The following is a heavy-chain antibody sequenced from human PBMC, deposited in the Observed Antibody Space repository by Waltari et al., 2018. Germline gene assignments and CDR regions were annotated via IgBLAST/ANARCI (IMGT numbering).Heavy chain of an antibody. J-gene: IGHJ4*02. D-gene: IGHD3-16*02. CDR3: ARAGMITFGGVIASYYFDY. CDR2: IYSGGST. V-gene: IGHV3-53*01. Sequence: EVQLVESGGGLIQPGGSLRLSCAASGFTVSSNYMSWVRQAPRKGMEWVSVIYSGGSTYYADSVKGRFTISRDNSKNTLYRQMNSLRAEDTAVYYCARAGMITFGGVIASYYFDYWGQGTLVTVSS. CDR1: GFTVSSNY.